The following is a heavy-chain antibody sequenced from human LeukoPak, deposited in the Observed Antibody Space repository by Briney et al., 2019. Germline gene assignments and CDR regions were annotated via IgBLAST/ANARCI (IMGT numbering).Heavy chain of an antibody. CDR1: GYTFSNYG. CDR3: ARVEERSGLLDY. Sequence: ASVKVSCKAAGYTFSNYGISWVRRAPGQGLEWMGWISASSGNTNYAQKLQGRVTLTTDTSTTTAHMELRSLRFDDTAVYYCARVEERSGLLDYWGQGTLVAVFS. D-gene: IGHD3/OR15-3a*01. J-gene: IGHJ4*02. CDR2: ISASSGNT. V-gene: IGHV1-18*01.